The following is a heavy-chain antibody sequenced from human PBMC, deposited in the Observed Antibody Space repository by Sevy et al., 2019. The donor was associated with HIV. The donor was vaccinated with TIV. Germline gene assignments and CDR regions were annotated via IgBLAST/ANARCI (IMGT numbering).Heavy chain of an antibody. CDR2: IRSKAYGGTT. D-gene: IGHD3-16*02. CDR3: TRGLDYDYVWGSYRHDY. J-gene: IGHJ4*02. Sequence: GGSLRLSCTASGFTFGDYAMSWFRQAPGKGLEWVGFIRSKAYGGTTEYAASAKGRFTISRDDSKSIAYLQMNSLKTEDTAVYYCTRGLDYDYVWGSYRHDYWGQGTLVTVSS. V-gene: IGHV3-49*03. CDR1: GFTFGDYA.